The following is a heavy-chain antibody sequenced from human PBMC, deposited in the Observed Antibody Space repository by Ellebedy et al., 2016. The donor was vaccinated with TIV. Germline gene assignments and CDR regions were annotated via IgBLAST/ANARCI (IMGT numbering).Heavy chain of an antibody. CDR1: GFTFKEAW. J-gene: IGHJ6*02. CDR3: ARDRIYSGYGSDYYGMDV. Sequence: GESLKISCAASGFTFKEAWVAWVRQAPGKGLEWVGRIKSRSDGGTAVYAAPVEGRFTISRDNAKKTLYLQMNSLRAEDTAVYYCARDRIYSGYGSDYYGMDVWGQGTTVTVSS. V-gene: IGHV3-15*05. D-gene: IGHD5-12*01. CDR2: IKSRSDGGTA.